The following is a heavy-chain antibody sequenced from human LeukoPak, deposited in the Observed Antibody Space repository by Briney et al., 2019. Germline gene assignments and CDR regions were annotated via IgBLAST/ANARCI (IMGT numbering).Heavy chain of an antibody. V-gene: IGHV4-34*01. CDR1: GGSFSGYY. CDR3: ARALYYDILTGYYEPLGAFDI. J-gene: IGHJ3*02. D-gene: IGHD3-9*01. CDR2: INHSGST. Sequence: PSETLSLTCAVYGGSFSGYYWSWIRQPPGKGLEWIGEINHSGSTNYNPSLKSRVTISVDTSKNQFSLKLSSVTAAATAVYYCARALYYDILTGYYEPLGAFDIWGQGTMVTVSS.